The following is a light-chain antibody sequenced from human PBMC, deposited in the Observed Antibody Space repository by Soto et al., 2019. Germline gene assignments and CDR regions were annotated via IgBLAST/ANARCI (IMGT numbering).Light chain of an antibody. V-gene: IGKV1-12*01. J-gene: IGKJ2*01. CDR3: QQANRFPFT. CDR2: AAS. Sequence: DVQMTQSPSSVSASVGDRVTITCRARQGISSWLAWYQQKPGKAPKLLIYAASRMQSGVVSRFSGRRFETDFIITISSLQHKDFATYNCQQANRFPFTFGQGTKLEIK. CDR1: QGISSW.